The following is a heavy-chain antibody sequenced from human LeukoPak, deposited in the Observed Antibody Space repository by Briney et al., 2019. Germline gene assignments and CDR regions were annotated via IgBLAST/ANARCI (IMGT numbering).Heavy chain of an antibody. CDR2: ISSNGGST. D-gene: IGHD3-16*01. V-gene: IGHV3-64D*06. J-gene: IGHJ4*02. CDR3: VKEGDYGYYFDY. CDR1: GFTFSSYA. Sequence: GGSLRLSCSASGFTFSSYAMDWVRQAPGKGLEYVSTISSNGGSTYYADSVKGRFTISRDDSENTLYLRMSSLRAEDTAVYYCVKEGDYGYYFDYWGQGTLVTVSS.